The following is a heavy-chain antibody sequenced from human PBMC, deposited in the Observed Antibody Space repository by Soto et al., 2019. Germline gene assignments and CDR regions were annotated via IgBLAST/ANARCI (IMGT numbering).Heavy chain of an antibody. Sequence: QVQLVQSGAEVKKPGSSVKVSCKASGGTFSSYTISWVRQAPGQGLEWMGRIIPILGIANYAQKFQGRVTITADXYTLTXXMELSSLRSEDTAVYYCARGLTTVTSYYYYYGMDVWGQGTTVTVSS. CDR1: GGTFSSYT. D-gene: IGHD4-17*01. CDR2: IIPILGIA. J-gene: IGHJ6*02. CDR3: ARGLTTVTSYYYYYGMDV. V-gene: IGHV1-69*02.